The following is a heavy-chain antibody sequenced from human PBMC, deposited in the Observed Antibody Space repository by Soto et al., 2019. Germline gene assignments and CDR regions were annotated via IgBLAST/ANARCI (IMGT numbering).Heavy chain of an antibody. CDR1: GFSLTTLGMS. J-gene: IGHJ4*02. D-gene: IGHD3-10*01. CDR3: VRGEVPSXXVMFFDY. V-gene: IGHV2-70*20. Sequence: SGPTLVNPTQTLTLTCSFSGFSLTTLGMSVSWVRQPPGKALEWLALINWEDDKYYRPSLETRLTISKDTSTNRVLLTMTKLDPADTATYYCVRGEVPSXXVMFFDYWGQGALVTVSS. CDR2: INWEDDK.